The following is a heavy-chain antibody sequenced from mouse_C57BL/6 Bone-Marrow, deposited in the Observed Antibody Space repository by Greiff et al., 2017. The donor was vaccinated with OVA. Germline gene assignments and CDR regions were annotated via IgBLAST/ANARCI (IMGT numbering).Heavy chain of an antibody. CDR2: IDPENGDT. J-gene: IGHJ1*03. CDR1: GFNIKDDY. V-gene: IGHV14-4*01. CDR3: MVLWYNWYFDV. Sequence: EVQLQQSGAELVRPGASVKLSCTASGFNIKDDYMHWVKQRPEQGLEWIGWIDPENGDTEYASKFQGKATITADTSSNTAYLQLSSLTSEDTAVYYCMVLWYNWYFDVWGTGTTVTVSS. D-gene: IGHD2-1*01.